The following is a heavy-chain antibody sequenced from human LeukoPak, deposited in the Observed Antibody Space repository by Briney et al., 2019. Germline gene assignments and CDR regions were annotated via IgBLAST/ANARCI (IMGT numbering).Heavy chain of an antibody. CDR3: ARGQSPRYYYMDV. CDR2: IYTSGST. CDR1: GGSISSYY. Sequence: SETLSLTCTVSGGSISSYYWSWIRQPAGKGLEWIGRIYTSGSTNYNPSLKSRVTMSADTSKNQFSLKLNSVTAADTAVYYCARGQSPRYYYMDVWGKGTTVTVSS. V-gene: IGHV4-4*07. J-gene: IGHJ6*03.